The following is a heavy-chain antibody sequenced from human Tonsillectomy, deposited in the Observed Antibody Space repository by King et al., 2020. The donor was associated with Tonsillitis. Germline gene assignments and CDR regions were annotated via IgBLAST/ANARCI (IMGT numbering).Heavy chain of an antibody. CDR2: INPNSGGT. CDR3: ARAPAVPPAMGY. Sequence: VQLVESGAEVKKPGASVKVSCKASGNTFTGYYIHWVRQAPGQGLEWMGWINPNSGGTNYAQKFQGRVTMTRDTSISTAYMELSRLRSDGTAVYYCARAPAVPPAMGYWGQGTLVTVSS. D-gene: IGHD2-2*01. CDR1: GNTFTGYY. J-gene: IGHJ4*02. V-gene: IGHV1-2*02.